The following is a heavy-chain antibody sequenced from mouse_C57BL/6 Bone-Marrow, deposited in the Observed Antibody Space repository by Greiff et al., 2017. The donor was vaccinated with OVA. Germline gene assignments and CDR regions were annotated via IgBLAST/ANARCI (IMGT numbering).Heavy chain of an antibody. J-gene: IGHJ4*01. CDR1: GYTFASYW. V-gene: IGHV1-55*01. CDR3: ARGGGEPAMDY. CDR2: IYPGSGST. Sequence: QVQLQQPGAELVKPGASVKMSCKASGYTFASYWITWVTQRPGQGLEWIGDIYPGSGSTNYNEKFKSKATLTVDTSSSTAYMQLSSLTSEDSAVYYCARGGGEPAMDYWGQGTSVTVSS.